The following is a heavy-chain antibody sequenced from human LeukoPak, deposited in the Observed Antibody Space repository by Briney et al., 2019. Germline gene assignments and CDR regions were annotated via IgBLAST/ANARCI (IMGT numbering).Heavy chain of an antibody. V-gene: IGHV4-59*01. Sequence: SETLSLTCTVSGGSISSYYWSWIRQPPGKGLEWIGYIYYSGSTNYNPSLRSRVTISVDTSKNQFSLKLSSVTAADTAVYYCARGYYDSSGDQFDYWGQGTLVTVSS. J-gene: IGHJ4*02. CDR2: IYYSGST. D-gene: IGHD3-22*01. CDR1: GGSISSYY. CDR3: ARGYYDSSGDQFDY.